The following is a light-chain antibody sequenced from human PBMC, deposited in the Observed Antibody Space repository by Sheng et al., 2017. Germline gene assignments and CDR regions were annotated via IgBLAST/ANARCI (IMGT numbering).Light chain of an antibody. CDR1: QSVTSRL. V-gene: IGKV3-20*01. Sequence: EIVLTQSPGTLSLSPGERATLSCRSSQSVTSRLLAWYQQKPGQAPRLLIYGASSRATGIPDRFSGSGSGTDFTLTISRLEPEDFSVYYCQQYGSFPITFGQGTRLEIK. J-gene: IGKJ5*01. CDR3: QQYGSFPIT. CDR2: GAS.